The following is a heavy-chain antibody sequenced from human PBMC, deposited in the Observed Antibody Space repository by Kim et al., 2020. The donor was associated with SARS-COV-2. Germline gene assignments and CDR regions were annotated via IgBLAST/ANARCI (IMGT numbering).Heavy chain of an antibody. D-gene: IGHD1-1*01. CDR1: GFTFSSYS. V-gene: IGHV3-21*01. CDR3: ARDLFLGWNDY. J-gene: IGHJ4*02. CDR2: ISSSSSYI. Sequence: GGSLRLSCAASGFTFSSYSMNWVRQAPGKGLEWVSSISSSSSYIYYADSVKGRFTISRDNAKNSLYLQMNSLRAEDTAVYYCARDLFLGWNDYWGQGTLVTVSS.